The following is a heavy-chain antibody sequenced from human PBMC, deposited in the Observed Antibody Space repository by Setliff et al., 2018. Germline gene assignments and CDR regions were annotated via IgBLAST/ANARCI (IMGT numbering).Heavy chain of an antibody. V-gene: IGHV3-21*01. J-gene: IGHJ4*02. Sequence: GGSLRLSCAASGFTFSSYSMNWVRQAPGRGLGWVSTIGSTNNYKYYADSVKGRFTISRDNAKNSLYLQMNSLRAEDTAVYYCTSMFSGYDLNDYWGQGTLVTVSS. CDR1: GFTFSSYS. CDR3: TSMFSGYDLNDY. D-gene: IGHD5-12*01. CDR2: IGSTNNYK.